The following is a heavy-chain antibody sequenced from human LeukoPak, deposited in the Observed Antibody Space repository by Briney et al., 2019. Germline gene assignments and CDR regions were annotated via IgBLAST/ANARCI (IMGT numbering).Heavy chain of an antibody. Sequence: PSETLSLTCAVYGGSFSGYYWSWIRQPPGKGLEWIGEINHSGSTNYNPSLKSRVTISVDTSKNQFSLKLSSVTAADTAVYYCARAFYYYDSSGYYYSRFWFDYWGQGTLVTVSS. CDR2: INHSGST. CDR3: ARAFYYYDSSGYYYSRFWFDY. CDR1: GGSFSGYY. D-gene: IGHD3-22*01. V-gene: IGHV4-34*01. J-gene: IGHJ4*02.